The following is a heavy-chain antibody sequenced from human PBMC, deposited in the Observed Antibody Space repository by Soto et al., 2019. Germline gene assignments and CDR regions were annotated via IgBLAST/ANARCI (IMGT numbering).Heavy chain of an antibody. CDR2: INHSGST. CDR1: GGSFSCYY. V-gene: IGHV4-34*01. D-gene: IGHD1-1*01. Sequence: SETLSLTCAVYGGSFSCYYWSWIRQPPGKGLEWIGEINHSGSTNYNPSLKSRVTISVDTSKNQFSLKLSSVTAADTAVYYCARGEVAQLEPIYNYYYYYGMDVWGQGTTVTVSS. J-gene: IGHJ6*02. CDR3: ARGEVAQLEPIYNYYYYYGMDV.